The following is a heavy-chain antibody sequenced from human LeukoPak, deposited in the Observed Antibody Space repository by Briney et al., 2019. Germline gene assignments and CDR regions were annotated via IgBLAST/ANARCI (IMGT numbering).Heavy chain of an antibody. CDR1: GFMFTSYS. J-gene: IGHJ4*02. Sequence: PGGSLRLSCAASGFMFTSYSMNWVRQAPGKGLEWVSVIYLGGRTYYADSVKDRFTISRDNSKNTLYLQMNSLRAEDTAVYFCASEKSYHGPGNPGGLDYWGQGTLVTVSS. D-gene: IGHD3-10*01. CDR3: ASEKSYHGPGNPGGLDY. V-gene: IGHV3-66*01. CDR2: IYLGGRT.